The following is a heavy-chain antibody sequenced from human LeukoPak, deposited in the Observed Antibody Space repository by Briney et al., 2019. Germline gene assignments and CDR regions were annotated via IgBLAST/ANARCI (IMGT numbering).Heavy chain of an antibody. CDR2: TSWNGKRN. J-gene: IGHJ4*02. CDR3: ALRWTGALDY. V-gene: IGHV3-9*01. CDR1: GFTFDDYA. Sequence: GGSLRLSCAASGFTFDDYAMHWVRQAPGKGLEWVSGTSWNGKRNDYADSVKGRFIISRDNAKSSLYLQMNSLRAEDTAVYYCALRWTGALDYWGQGTLVTVSS. D-gene: IGHD3/OR15-3a*01.